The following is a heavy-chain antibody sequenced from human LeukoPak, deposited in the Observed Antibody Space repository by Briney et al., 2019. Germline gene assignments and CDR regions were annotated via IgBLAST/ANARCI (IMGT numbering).Heavy chain of an antibody. D-gene: IGHD5-18*01. Sequence: PGGSLRLSCAASGFTFSSYEMNWVRQAPGKGLEWVSYISSSGSTIYYADSLKGRFTISRDNAKNSLYLQMNSLRAEDTAVYYCARHLSGVTGYTYGRGIDYWGQGTLVTVSS. J-gene: IGHJ4*02. V-gene: IGHV3-48*03. CDR3: ARHLSGVTGYTYGRGIDY. CDR2: ISSSGSTI. CDR1: GFTFSSYE.